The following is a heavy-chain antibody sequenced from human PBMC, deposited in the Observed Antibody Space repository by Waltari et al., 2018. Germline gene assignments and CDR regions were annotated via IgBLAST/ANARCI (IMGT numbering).Heavy chain of an antibody. CDR3: ARAAVAGTSDWFDP. CDR1: GFTVSSTC. D-gene: IGHD6-19*01. J-gene: IGHJ5*02. CDR2: ICSGGSK. V-gene: IGHV3-53*01. Sequence: EVQLVESGGGLIQPGGSLRLSCAASGFTVSSTCMSWVRKAPGKGLGWVSVICSGGSKYYAEAVKGRLTISRDNSKNTLYLQMNSLRAEDTAVYYCARAAVAGTSDWFDPWGQGTLVTVSS.